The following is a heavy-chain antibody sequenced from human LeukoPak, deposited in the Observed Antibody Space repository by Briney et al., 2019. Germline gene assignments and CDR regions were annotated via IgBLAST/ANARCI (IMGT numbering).Heavy chain of an antibody. J-gene: IGHJ4*02. Sequence: ASVNVSCKASGYTFTIHAIHWVRQAPGQRPEWMGWINAGSGDTKCSQNLEGRVTITRDTSASTAYMELSSLKSEDTAVYYCARTARIAATVGDYFDYWGQGTLVTVPS. CDR3: ARTARIAATVGDYFDY. CDR1: GYTFTIHA. V-gene: IGHV1-3*01. D-gene: IGHD6-13*01. CDR2: INAGSGDT.